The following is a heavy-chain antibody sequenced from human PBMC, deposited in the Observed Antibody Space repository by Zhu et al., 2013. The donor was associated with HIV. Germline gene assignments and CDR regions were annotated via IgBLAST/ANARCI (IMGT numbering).Heavy chain of an antibody. Sequence: QVQLVQSGAEVKKPGASVKVSCKASGYTFTSYAMHWVRQAPGQRLEWMGWINAGNGNTKYSQKFQGRVTITRDTSASTAYMELSSLRSEDTAVYYCALASSGWYWYFDLWGRGTLVTVSS. CDR1: GYTFTSYA. CDR2: INAGNGNT. D-gene: IGHD6-19*01. J-gene: IGHJ2*01. V-gene: IGHV1-3*01. CDR3: ALASSGWYWYFDL.